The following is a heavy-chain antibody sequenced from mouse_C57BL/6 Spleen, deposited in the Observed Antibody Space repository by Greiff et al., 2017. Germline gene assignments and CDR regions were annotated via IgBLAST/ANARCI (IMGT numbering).Heavy chain of an antibody. CDR3: VRGPQGDYFDY. Sequence: EVMLVESGGGLVQPKGSLKLSCAASGFTFNTYAMHWVSPAPGKGLEWVARISSKSSNHATYYADSVKDSLTIYRADSQRMLYLHMNNLKTEDTAMYYCVRGPQGDYFDYWGQGTTLTVSS. J-gene: IGHJ2*01. CDR1: GFTFNTYA. CDR2: ISSKSSNHAT. V-gene: IGHV10-3*01.